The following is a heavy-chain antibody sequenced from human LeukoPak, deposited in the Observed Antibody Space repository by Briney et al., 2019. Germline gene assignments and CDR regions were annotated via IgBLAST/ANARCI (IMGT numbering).Heavy chain of an antibody. CDR2: ISSSSSYI. J-gene: IGHJ4*02. V-gene: IGHV3-21*01. CDR3: ARATYGGNLPYCLDY. D-gene: IGHD4-23*01. CDR1: GFTFSSYS. Sequence: GGSLRLSCAASGFTFSSYSMNWVRQAPGKGLEWVSSISSSSSYIYYADSLKGRFTISRDNAKNSLYLQMNSLRAEDTAVYYCARATYGGNLPYCLDYWAQGTLVNVSS.